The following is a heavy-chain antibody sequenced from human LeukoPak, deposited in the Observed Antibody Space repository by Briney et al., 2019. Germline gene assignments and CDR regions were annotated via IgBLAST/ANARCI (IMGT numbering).Heavy chain of an antibody. CDR2: IIPILGIA. J-gene: IGHJ4*02. CDR3: ARESNYDFWSGYSFDY. D-gene: IGHD3-3*01. CDR1: GGTFSSYA. Sequence: SVKVSCTASGGTFSSYAISWVRQAPGQGLEWMGRIIPILGIANYAQKFQGRVTITADKSTSTAYMELSSLRSEDTAVYYCARESNYDFWSGYSFDYWGQGALVTVSS. V-gene: IGHV1-69*04.